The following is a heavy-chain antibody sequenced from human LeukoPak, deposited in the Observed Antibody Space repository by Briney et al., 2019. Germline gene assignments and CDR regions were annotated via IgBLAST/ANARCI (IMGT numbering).Heavy chain of an antibody. Sequence: ASVKVSCKASGHTFTGYYMHWVRQAPGQGLEWMGWINPNSGGTIYAQKFQGRVTMTEDTSTDTAYMELSSLRSEDTAVYYCATLTRITIFGVVTQFDYWGQGTLVTVSS. D-gene: IGHD3-3*01. CDR3: ATLTRITIFGVVTQFDY. CDR1: GHTFTGYY. J-gene: IGHJ4*02. V-gene: IGHV1-2*02. CDR2: INPNSGGT.